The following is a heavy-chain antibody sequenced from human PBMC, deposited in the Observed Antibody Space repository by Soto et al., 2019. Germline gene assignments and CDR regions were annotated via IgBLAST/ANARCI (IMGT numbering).Heavy chain of an antibody. Sequence: PGGSLRLSCAASGFTFSSYSMNWVRQAPGKGLEWVSYISSSSSTIYYADSVKGRFTISRDNAKNSLYLQMNSLRAEDTAVYYCAREGMDYGDYVDYYYYYYYMDVWGKGTTVTVSS. J-gene: IGHJ6*03. CDR2: ISSSSSTI. CDR1: GFTFSSYS. V-gene: IGHV3-48*01. CDR3: AREGMDYGDYVDYYYYYYYMDV. D-gene: IGHD4-17*01.